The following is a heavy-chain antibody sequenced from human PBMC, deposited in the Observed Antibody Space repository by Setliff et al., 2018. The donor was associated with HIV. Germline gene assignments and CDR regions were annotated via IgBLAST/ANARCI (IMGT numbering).Heavy chain of an antibody. CDR2: IYYSGST. D-gene: IGHD3-10*01. J-gene: IGHJ5*02. Sequence: SETLSLTCTVSGGSIISGDHYWSWIRQPPGKGLEWIDYIYYSGSTYYNPSLKSRVTISVDTSKNQFSLQLNSVTPEDTAVYYCARDPQREKNTYYGSLNWFDPWGQGTLVTVSS. CDR1: GGSIISGDHY. V-gene: IGHV4-30-4*08. CDR3: ARDPQREKNTYYGSLNWFDP.